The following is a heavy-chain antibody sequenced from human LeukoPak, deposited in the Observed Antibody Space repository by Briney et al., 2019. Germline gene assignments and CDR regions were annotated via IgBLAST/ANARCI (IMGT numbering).Heavy chain of an antibody. CDR3: ARVTTVTRGVYYYYMDV. CDR1: GGSSSGYY. CDR2: INHSGST. J-gene: IGHJ6*03. V-gene: IGHV4-34*01. D-gene: IGHD4-17*01. Sequence: SETLSLTCAVYGGSSSGYYWSWIRQPPGKGLEWIGEINHSGSTNYNPSLKSRVTISVDTSKNQFSLKLSSVTAADTAVYYCARVTTVTRGVYYYYMDVWGKGTTVTVSS.